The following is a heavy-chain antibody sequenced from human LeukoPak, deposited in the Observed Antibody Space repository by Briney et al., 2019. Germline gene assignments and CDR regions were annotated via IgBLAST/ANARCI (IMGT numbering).Heavy chain of an antibody. CDR3: VRREYCSTTSCSACFDY. CDR2: IYPGDSDT. D-gene: IGHD2-2*01. Sequence: GESLKISCKASGYSFTTYWIGWVRQMPGKGLEWMGIIYPGDSDTRYSPSFQGQVTVSVDKSITTAYLQWSSLKASDTAMYYCVRREYCSTTSCSACFDYWDQGTLVTVSS. V-gene: IGHV5-51*01. J-gene: IGHJ4*02. CDR1: GYSFTTYW.